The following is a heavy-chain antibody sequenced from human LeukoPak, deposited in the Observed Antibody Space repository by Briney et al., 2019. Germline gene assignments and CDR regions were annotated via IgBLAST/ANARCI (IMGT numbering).Heavy chain of an antibody. Sequence: SETLSLTCAVYGGSFSDYYWSWIRQPPGKGLEWIGEINHSGSTNYNPSLKSRVTISVDTSKNQFSLKLSSVTAADTAVYYCARGRVTIFGVVIPYYFDYWGQGTLVTVSS. CDR3: ARGRVTIFGVVIPYYFDY. CDR2: INHSGST. CDR1: GGSFSDYY. J-gene: IGHJ4*02. V-gene: IGHV4-34*01. D-gene: IGHD3-3*01.